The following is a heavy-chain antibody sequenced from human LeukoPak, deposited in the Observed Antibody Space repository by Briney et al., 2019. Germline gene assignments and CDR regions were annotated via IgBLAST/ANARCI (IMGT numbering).Heavy chain of an antibody. Sequence: GASVKVSCKASGYTFTGYYMHWVRQAPGQGLEWMGRINPNSGGRNYAQKFQGRVTMTRDTSISTAYMELSRLRSDDTAVYYCARGGSGSYYRSWFDPWGQGTLVTVSS. V-gene: IGHV1-2*06. D-gene: IGHD3-10*01. CDR3: ARGGSGSYYRSWFDP. CDR1: GYTFTGYY. CDR2: INPNSGGR. J-gene: IGHJ5*02.